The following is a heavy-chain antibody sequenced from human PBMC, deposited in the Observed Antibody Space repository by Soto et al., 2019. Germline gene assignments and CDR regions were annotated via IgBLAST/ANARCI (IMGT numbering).Heavy chain of an antibody. CDR3: AREPGTQYYFDD. CDR2: ISYDGSNK. Sequence: GGSLRLSCAASGFTFSSYAMHWVRQAPGKGLEWVAVISYDGSNKYYADSVKGRFTISRDNSKNTLYLQMNSLRAEDTAVYYWAREPGTQYYFDDWGKGSLVTVAS. D-gene: IGHD1-7*01. V-gene: IGHV3-30-3*01. J-gene: IGHJ4*02. CDR1: GFTFSSYA.